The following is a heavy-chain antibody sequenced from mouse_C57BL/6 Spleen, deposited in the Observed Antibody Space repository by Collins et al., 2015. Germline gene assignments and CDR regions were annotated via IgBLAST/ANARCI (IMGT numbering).Heavy chain of an antibody. V-gene: IGHV1-55*01. J-gene: IGHJ4*01. CDR2: IYPGSGST. CDR3: AREDTVVAGAMDH. CDR1: GYTFTSYW. D-gene: IGHD1-1*01. Sequence: QVQLQQPGAELVKPGASVKMSCKASGYTFTSYWITWVKQRPGQGLEWIGDIYPGSGSTNYNEKFKSKATLTVDTSSSTAYMQLSSLTSEDSAVYYCAREDTVVAGAMDHWGQGTSVTVSS.